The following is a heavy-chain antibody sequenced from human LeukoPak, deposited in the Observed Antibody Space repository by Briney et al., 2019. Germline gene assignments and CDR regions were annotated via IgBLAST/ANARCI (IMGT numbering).Heavy chain of an antibody. CDR1: GGPISSYY. J-gene: IGHJ4*02. CDR2: IHYSGST. Sequence: SETLSLTCSVSGGPISSYYWSWIRQPPGKGLEFIGYIHYSGSTDCKPSLKSRVTISLDTSKSQFSLRLSSVTAADTAVYYCARHWLLLSYFDSWGQGTLVTVSS. D-gene: IGHD2-15*01. CDR3: ARHWLLLSYFDS. V-gene: IGHV4-59*08.